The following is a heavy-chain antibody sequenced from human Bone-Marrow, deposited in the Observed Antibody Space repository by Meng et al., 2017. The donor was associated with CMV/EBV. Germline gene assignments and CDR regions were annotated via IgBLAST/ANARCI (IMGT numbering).Heavy chain of an antibody. CDR1: GLTFSSYS. D-gene: IGHD2-2*01. Sequence: GGSLRLSCAASGLTFSSYSMNWVRQAPGKGLEWVSSISSSSSYIYYADSVKGRFIISRDNAKNSLYLQMNSLRAEDTAVYYCARLPLRYCSSTSCYYFDYWGQGKLVNVDS. CDR3: ARLPLRYCSSTSCYYFDY. CDR2: ISSSSSYI. V-gene: IGHV3-21*01. J-gene: IGHJ4*02.